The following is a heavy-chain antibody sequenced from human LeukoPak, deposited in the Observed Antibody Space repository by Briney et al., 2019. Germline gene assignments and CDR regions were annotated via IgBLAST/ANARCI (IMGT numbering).Heavy chain of an antibody. D-gene: IGHD6-19*01. V-gene: IGHV3-30*02. CDR3: AKAGSSSGWSRYYYYYMDV. CDR1: GFTFSSYG. Sequence: GGSLRLSCAASGFTFSSYGMHWVRQAPGKGLEWVAFIRYDGSNKYYADSVKGRFTISRDNSKNTLYLQMNSLRAEDTAVYYCAKAGSSSGWSRYYYYYMDVWGKGTTVTVSS. J-gene: IGHJ6*03. CDR2: IRYDGSNK.